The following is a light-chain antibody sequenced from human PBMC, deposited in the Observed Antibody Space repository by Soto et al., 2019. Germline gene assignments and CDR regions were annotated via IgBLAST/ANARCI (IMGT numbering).Light chain of an antibody. CDR1: QRLLHSNGNTF. Sequence: EIVMTQSPPSLTVTPGEPASISCRSSQRLLHSNGNTFLDWYVQKPGQSPQLLIYLGSNRASGVADRVSGSEAGTDFTLKISSVEAEDVGVYYCMQALQTPYTFGQGTKLEIK. J-gene: IGKJ2*01. CDR3: MQALQTPYT. V-gene: IGKV2-28*01. CDR2: LGS.